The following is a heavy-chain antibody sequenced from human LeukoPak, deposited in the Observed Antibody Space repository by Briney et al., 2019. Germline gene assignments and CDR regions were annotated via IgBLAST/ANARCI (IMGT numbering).Heavy chain of an antibody. CDR1: GYTFTGYY. D-gene: IGHD4-17*01. V-gene: IGHV1-2*02. Sequence: GASVTVSFKASGYTFTGYYMHWVRQARGQGRDWMGWINPNSGGTNYAQKCQGRVTMTRDTSISTAYMELTRLRSDDTAVYYCARDNGDYWFDYWGQGTLVTVSS. CDR3: ARDNGDYWFDY. J-gene: IGHJ4*02. CDR2: INPNSGGT.